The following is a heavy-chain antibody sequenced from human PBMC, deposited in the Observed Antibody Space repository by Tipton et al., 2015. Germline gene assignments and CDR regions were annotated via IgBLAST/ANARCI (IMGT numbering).Heavy chain of an antibody. Sequence: QLVQSGDEVKKPGSSVKVSCQASGGPFISYTINWVRQVPGQGLEWMGGIIPIFDTANYAQKFQGRVTITADESTSTAYIELNSLRSEDTAVYYCARGYYDFWSGFHDHYGMGVWGQGTTVTVSS. V-gene: IGHV1-69*01. J-gene: IGHJ6*02. D-gene: IGHD3-3*01. CDR3: ARGYYDFWSGFHDHYGMGV. CDR2: IIPIFDTA. CDR1: GGPFISYT.